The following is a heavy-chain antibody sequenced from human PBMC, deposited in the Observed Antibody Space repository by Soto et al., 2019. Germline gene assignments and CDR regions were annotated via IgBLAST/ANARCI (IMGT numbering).Heavy chain of an antibody. CDR3: ALILTHYYDSSGYHRWFDP. Sequence: ASVKVSCKASGGTFSSYAISWVRQAPGQGLEWMGWISAYNGNTNYAQKLQGRVTMTTDTSTSTAYMELRSLRSDDTAVYYCALILTHYYDSSGYHRWFDPWGQGTLVTVSS. V-gene: IGHV1-18*01. CDR2: ISAYNGNT. D-gene: IGHD3-22*01. CDR1: GGTFSSYA. J-gene: IGHJ5*02.